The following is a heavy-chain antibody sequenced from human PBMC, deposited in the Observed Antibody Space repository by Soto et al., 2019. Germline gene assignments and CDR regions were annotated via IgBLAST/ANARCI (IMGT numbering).Heavy chain of an antibody. J-gene: IGHJ4*02. CDR1: GYSFSSHW. CDR3: ASCSSGYFYFDS. Sequence: GESLTISCEVSGYSFSSHWIVWVLQMPGKGLEWMGIVYPGDSDTRYSPSFQGQVTISADKSISTAYLQWSSLRSSDTAMYYCASCSSGYFYFDSWGQGTMVTVSS. D-gene: IGHD3-22*01. V-gene: IGHV5-51*01. CDR2: VYPGDSDT.